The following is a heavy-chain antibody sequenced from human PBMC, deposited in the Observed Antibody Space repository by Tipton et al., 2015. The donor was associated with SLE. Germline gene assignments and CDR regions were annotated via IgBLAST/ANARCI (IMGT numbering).Heavy chain of an antibody. J-gene: IGHJ4*02. CDR3: ARLIPERGGHLYFNF. CDR2: ISRSGGTI. V-gene: IGHV3-48*03. D-gene: IGHD2-15*01. CDR1: EFSVTNYE. Sequence: SLRLSCAASEFSVTNYEMNWVRQAPGKGLEWVSYISRSGGTIYYADSVKGRFTISRDSTRNSLFLQMNSLRAEDTAVYYCARLIPERGGHLYFNFWGQGTLVTVSS.